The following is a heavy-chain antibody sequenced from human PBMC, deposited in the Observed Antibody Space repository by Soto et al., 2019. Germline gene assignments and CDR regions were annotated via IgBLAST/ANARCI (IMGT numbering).Heavy chain of an antibody. CDR3: ARAGAGHFDS. CDR2: INPSVGST. D-gene: IGHD3-10*01. J-gene: IGHJ4*02. CDR1: GYTFTTYN. V-gene: IGHV1-46*01. Sequence: QVQLVQSGAEVRKPGASVKVSCKASGYTFTTYNMHWVRQAPGQGLEWMGVINPSVGSTSYAQKFQGRVTMNRDTSTRTVYMELSSLRSEDTAVYYCARAGAGHFDSWGQGTLVTVSS.